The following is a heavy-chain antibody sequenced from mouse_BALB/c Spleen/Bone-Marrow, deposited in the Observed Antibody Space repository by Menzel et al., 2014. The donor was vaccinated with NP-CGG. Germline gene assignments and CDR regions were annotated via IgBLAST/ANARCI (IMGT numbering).Heavy chain of an antibody. V-gene: IGHV1S81*02. Sequence: QVQLQQSGAELVKPGASVKLSRKASGCTFTSYYMYWVKQRPGQGLEWIGEINPSNGGTNFNEKFKSKATLTVDKSSSTAYMQLSSLTSEDSAVYYCTRWYYGNYFDYWGQGTTLTVSS. CDR1: GCTFTSYY. CDR3: TRWYYGNYFDY. CDR2: INPSNGGT. J-gene: IGHJ2*01. D-gene: IGHD2-1*01.